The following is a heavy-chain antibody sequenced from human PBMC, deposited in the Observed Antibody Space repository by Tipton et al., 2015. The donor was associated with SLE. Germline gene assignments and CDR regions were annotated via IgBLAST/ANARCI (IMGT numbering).Heavy chain of an antibody. D-gene: IGHD1-14*01. Sequence: TLSLTCTVSGGSISSYYWSWIRQPPGKGLEWIGYIYYSGSISYNPSLKSRVTISVDTSKNQFSLKLSSVTAADTAVYYCARARTSYFDYWGQGTLVTVSS. CDR1: GGSISSYY. V-gene: IGHV4-59*12. CDR2: IYYSGSI. CDR3: ARARTSYFDY. J-gene: IGHJ4*02.